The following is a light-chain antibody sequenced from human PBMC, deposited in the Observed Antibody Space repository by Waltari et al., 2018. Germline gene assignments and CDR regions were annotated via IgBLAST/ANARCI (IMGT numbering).Light chain of an antibody. CDR1: NIGGKS. V-gene: IGLV3-21*02. J-gene: IGLJ1*01. CDR3: CSYAGSYTLYV. Sequence: SYVLTQPPSVSVAPGQTARLTCGGNNIGGKSVHWYQQRPGQAPVLVVYDDSDRPSGIPERFSGANSGNTATLTISGLQAEDEADYYCCSYAGSYTLYVFGTGTKVTVL. CDR2: DDS.